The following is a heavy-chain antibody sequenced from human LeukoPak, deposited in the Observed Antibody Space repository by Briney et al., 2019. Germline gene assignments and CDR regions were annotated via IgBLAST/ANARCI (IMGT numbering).Heavy chain of an antibody. V-gene: IGHV4-39*01. CDR1: GGSISSSSYY. J-gene: IGHJ3*02. CDR3: ASRVHRVGAFDI. CDR2: TYYTGST. Sequence: PSETLSLTCTVSGGSISSSSYYWGWIRQPPGKGLEWIGSTYYTGSTYYNPSLKSRVTISVDTSKNQFSLKLSSVTAADTAVYYCASRVHRVGAFDIWGQGTMVTVSS. D-gene: IGHD1-1*01.